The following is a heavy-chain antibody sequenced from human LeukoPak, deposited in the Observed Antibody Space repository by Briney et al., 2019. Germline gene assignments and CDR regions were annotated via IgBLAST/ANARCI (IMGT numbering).Heavy chain of an antibody. D-gene: IGHD3-22*01. CDR2: IIPIFGTA. J-gene: IGHJ4*02. Sequence: ASVKVSCKASGGTFSSYAISWVRQAPGQGLEWMGRIIPIFGTANYAQKFQGRVTITTDESTSTAYMELSSLRSEDTAVYYCAVGPYDSSGYYFWGQGTLVTVS. CDR3: AVGPYDSSGYYF. V-gene: IGHV1-69*05. CDR1: GGTFSSYA.